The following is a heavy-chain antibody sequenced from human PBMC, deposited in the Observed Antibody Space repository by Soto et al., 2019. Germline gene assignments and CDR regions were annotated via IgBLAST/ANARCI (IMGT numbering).Heavy chain of an antibody. V-gene: IGHV1-18*01. Sequence: QVQLVQSGAEVKKPGASVKVSCKDSGYTFTSYGISWGRQAPGQVLEWMGWISAYKGNTKYAQKLQGRDTMTTDTSTSTAYMEVRSLRPDETAVYYCARDLAVGLVDYWGQGTLVTVSS. CDR2: ISAYKGNT. CDR1: GYTFTSYG. J-gene: IGHJ4*02. CDR3: ARDLAVGLVDY. D-gene: IGHD6-19*01.